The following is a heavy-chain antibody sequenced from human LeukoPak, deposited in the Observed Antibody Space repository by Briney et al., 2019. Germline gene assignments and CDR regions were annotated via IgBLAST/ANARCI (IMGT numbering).Heavy chain of an antibody. CDR2: ISSSSSYI. Sequence: GGSLRLSCAAAGFTFNSYAMSWVRQTPGKGLEWVSSISSSSSYIYYADSVKGRFTISRDNAKNSLYLQMNSLRAEDTAVYYCARESSGYQYWGQGTLVTVSS. J-gene: IGHJ4*02. D-gene: IGHD3-22*01. CDR1: GFTFNSYA. CDR3: ARESSGYQY. V-gene: IGHV3-21*01.